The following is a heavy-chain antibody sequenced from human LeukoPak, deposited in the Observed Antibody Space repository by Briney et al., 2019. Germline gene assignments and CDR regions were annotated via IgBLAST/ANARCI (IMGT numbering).Heavy chain of an antibody. V-gene: IGHV3-48*04. D-gene: IGHD3-10*01. CDR3: TRDTDYGSATNYFDS. Sequence: PGGSLRLSCAASGFSFSSYSINWVRQAPGKGLEWVSYISGDGNAKHYTDSVRGRFTISRDNSKNSLYLQMNSLRTEDTAFYYCTRDTDYGSATNYFDSWGQGTLVSVSS. CDR1: GFSFSSYS. J-gene: IGHJ4*02. CDR2: ISGDGNAK.